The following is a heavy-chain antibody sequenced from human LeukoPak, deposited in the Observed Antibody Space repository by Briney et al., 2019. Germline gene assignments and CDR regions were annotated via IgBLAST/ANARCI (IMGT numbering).Heavy chain of an antibody. CDR2: IYYRVTS. CDR1: GDSISTYY. D-gene: IGHD3-10*01. Sequence: SETLSLTRTVSGDSISTYYWSWIRQPPGKGLEWIGYIYYRVTSDYNLSLKSRVTMSVDMSTRQISLKLSSVTAADTAVYYCARAVGGDGSGSLWGPGTLVTVSS. V-gene: IGHV4-59*01. CDR3: ARAVGGDGSGSL. J-gene: IGHJ4*02.